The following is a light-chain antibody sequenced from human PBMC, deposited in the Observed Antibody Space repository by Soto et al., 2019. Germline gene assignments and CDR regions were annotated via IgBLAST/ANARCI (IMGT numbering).Light chain of an antibody. V-gene: IGKV4-1*01. CDR3: QQYYSTTHT. J-gene: IGKJ4*01. Sequence: DIVMTQSPDSLAVSLGERATINCKSSQSVLYSSNNKNYLAWYQQKPGQPPKLLIYWASTRESGVPDRFSGRGSGTDFTLNISSMQDEDVAVYYCQQYYSTTHTFSGGTKVDIK. CDR1: QSVLYSSNNKNY. CDR2: WAS.